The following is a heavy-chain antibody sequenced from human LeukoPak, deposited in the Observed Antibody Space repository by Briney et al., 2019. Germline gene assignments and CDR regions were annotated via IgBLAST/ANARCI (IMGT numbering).Heavy chain of an antibody. CDR2: INPNNGGT. Sequence: GESLKISCKASGYTFTGSYMHWVRQAPGQGLEWMGWINPNNGGTNSAQKFQGRVTMTRDTSIGTAYMELNRLTYDDTAVYYCGRDRHWNQGNFDYWGQGTLVTVSS. V-gene: IGHV1-2*02. CDR1: GYTFTGSY. D-gene: IGHD1-1*01. CDR3: GRDRHWNQGNFDY. J-gene: IGHJ4*02.